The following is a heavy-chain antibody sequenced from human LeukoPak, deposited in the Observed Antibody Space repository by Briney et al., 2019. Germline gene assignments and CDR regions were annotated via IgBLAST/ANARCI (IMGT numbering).Heavy chain of an antibody. D-gene: IGHD3-10*01. CDR2: ISGSGGRT. CDR1: GFTFSSYG. CDR3: AKVSGDDYYYYYMDV. J-gene: IGHJ6*03. V-gene: IGHV3-23*01. Sequence: GGSLRLSCAASGFTFSSYGMSWVRQAPGKGLEWVSSISGSGGRTYNADSVKGRFTISRDNSKNTLFLQMNSLRAEDTAVYYCAKVSGDDYYYYYMDVWGKGTTVTISS.